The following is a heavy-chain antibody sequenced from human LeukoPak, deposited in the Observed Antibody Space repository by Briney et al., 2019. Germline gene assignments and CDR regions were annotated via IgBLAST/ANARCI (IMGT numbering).Heavy chain of an antibody. J-gene: IGHJ4*02. D-gene: IGHD6-19*01. CDR3: AIPAGIAVAGAFDY. CDR1: GFTFSSYW. V-gene: IGHV3-7*03. Sequence: GGSLRLSCAASGFTFSSYWMSWVRQAPGKGLEWVANIKQDGSDKYYADSVKGRFTISRDNAKKSLYLQMISLRAEDTAVYYCAIPAGIAVAGAFDYWGQGTLVTVSS. CDR2: IKQDGSDK.